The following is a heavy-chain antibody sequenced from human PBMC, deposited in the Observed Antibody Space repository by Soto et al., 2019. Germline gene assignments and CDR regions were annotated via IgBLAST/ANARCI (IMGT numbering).Heavy chain of an antibody. CDR3: SKDDFWSVKNQYYFYYYGMDV. V-gene: IGHV3-30*18. CDR1: GFTFSSYG. Sequence: GGSLRLSCAASGFTFSSYGMHWVRQAPGKGLEWGAVISYDGSNKYYADSVKGRFTISRDNSKNTLYLQMNSLRAEDTAVYYCSKDDFWSVKNQYYFYYYGMDVWGQGTTVTVSS. CDR2: ISYDGSNK. D-gene: IGHD3-3*01. J-gene: IGHJ6*02.